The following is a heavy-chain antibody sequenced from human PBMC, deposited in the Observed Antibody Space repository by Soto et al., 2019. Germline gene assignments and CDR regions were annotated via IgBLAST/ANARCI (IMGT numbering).Heavy chain of an antibody. Sequence: QVQLVESGGGVVQPGRSLRLSCAASGFTFSSYGMHWVRQAPGKGLEWVVVIWYDGSNKYYADSVKGRFTISRDNSKNTLYLQMNSLRAEDTAVYYCARGVVEIVATSYYYYYGMDVWGQGTTVTVSS. V-gene: IGHV3-33*01. D-gene: IGHD5-12*01. CDR1: GFTFSSYG. CDR2: IWYDGSNK. J-gene: IGHJ6*02. CDR3: ARGVVEIVATSYYYYYGMDV.